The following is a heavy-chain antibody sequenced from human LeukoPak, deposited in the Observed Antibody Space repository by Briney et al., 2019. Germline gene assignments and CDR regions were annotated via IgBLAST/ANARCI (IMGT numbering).Heavy chain of an antibody. CDR3: AKLEEVVVITTPFDY. Sequence: GGSLRLSCAASGFTFSSYGMHWVRQAPGKGLEWVSAISGSGGSTYYADSVKGRFTISRDNSKNTLYLQMNSLRAEDTAVYYCAKLEEVVVITTPFDYWGQGTLVTVSS. CDR2: ISGSGGST. J-gene: IGHJ4*02. V-gene: IGHV3-23*01. D-gene: IGHD3-22*01. CDR1: GFTFSSYG.